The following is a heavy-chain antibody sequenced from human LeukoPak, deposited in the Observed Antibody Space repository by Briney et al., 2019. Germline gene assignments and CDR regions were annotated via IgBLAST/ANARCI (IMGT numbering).Heavy chain of an antibody. V-gene: IGHV1-69*13. J-gene: IGHJ6*03. D-gene: IGHD5-24*01. CDR3: ARDSAKGEMATPKDYYYMDV. Sequence: ASVKVSCKASGGTFSSYAISWVRQAPGQGLEWMGGIIPIFGTANYAQKFQGRVTITADESTSAAYMELSSLRSEDTAVYYCARDSAKGEMATPKDYYYMDVWGKGTTVTISS. CDR1: GGTFSSYA. CDR2: IIPIFGTA.